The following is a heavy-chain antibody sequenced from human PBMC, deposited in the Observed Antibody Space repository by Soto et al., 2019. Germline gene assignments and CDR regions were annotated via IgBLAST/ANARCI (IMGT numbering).Heavy chain of an antibody. CDR1: AFTFSNYA. Sequence: EVQLLESGGGLVRPGGSLRLSCAASAFTFSNYAMSWVRQAPGKGLEWVSAISGSGGSTYYADSVKGRFTISRDNSKNTLYLQMNSLRAEDTAVYYCAKDRSDCSGGSCYPGVAFDIWGQGTMVTVSS. J-gene: IGHJ3*02. CDR2: ISGSGGST. CDR3: AKDRSDCSGGSCYPGVAFDI. D-gene: IGHD2-15*01. V-gene: IGHV3-23*01.